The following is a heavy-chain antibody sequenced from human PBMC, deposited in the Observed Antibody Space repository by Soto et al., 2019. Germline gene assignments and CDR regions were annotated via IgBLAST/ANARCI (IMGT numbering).Heavy chain of an antibody. J-gene: IGHJ4*02. D-gene: IGHD1-26*01. V-gene: IGHV1-46*01. CDR3: ARSTDRYYFDY. Sequence: ASVKVSCKASGYTFINYYIHWVRQAPGQALEWLGMFNPTSGATTSAQKFQARVTMTRGPSTHTVDLDLNSLRSEDTAVYYCARSTDRYYFDYWGQGTLVTVSS. CDR1: GYTFINYY. CDR2: FNPTSGAT.